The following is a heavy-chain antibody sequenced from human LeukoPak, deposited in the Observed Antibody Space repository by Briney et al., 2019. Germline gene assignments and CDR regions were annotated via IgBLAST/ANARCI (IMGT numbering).Heavy chain of an antibody. J-gene: IGHJ5*02. V-gene: IGHV1-3*01. Sequence: ASVKVSCKASGYTFTSYAMHWVRQASGQRLEWMGWINAGNGNTKYSQKFQGRVTITRDTSASTAYMELSSLRSEDTAVYYCARLLYDSSGYYYGWFDPWGQGTLVTVSS. CDR3: ARLLYDSSGYYYGWFDP. CDR2: INAGNGNT. D-gene: IGHD3-22*01. CDR1: GYTFTSYA.